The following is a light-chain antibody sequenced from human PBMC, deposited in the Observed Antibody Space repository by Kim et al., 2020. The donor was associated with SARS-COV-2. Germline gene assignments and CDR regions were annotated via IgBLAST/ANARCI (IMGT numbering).Light chain of an antibody. V-gene: IGKV3-11*01. CDR1: QSVSSY. CDR2: DAS. Sequence: EIVLTQSPATLSLSPGERATLSCRANQSVSSYLAWYQQKPGQAPRLLIYDASNRATGIPARFSGSGSGTDFTLTISSLEPEDFAVYYWQQRSNWPPKPLFAGGTKVDIK. J-gene: IGKJ4*01. CDR3: QQRSNWPPKPL.